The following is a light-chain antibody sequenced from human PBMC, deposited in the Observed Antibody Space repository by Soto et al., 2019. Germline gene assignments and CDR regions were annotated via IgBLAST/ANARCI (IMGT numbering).Light chain of an antibody. CDR1: SGHSSYA. J-gene: IGLJ2*01. V-gene: IGLV4-69*01. CDR3: QTWDIGARVV. CDR2: LSSDGSH. Sequence: QLVLTQSPSASASLGASVKLTCTLSSGHSSYAIAWHQQQPEKSPRYLMKLSSDGSHSKGDGIPDRFSGSSSGAERYLTISSLQSEDEADYYCQTWDIGARVVFGGGTKLTVL.